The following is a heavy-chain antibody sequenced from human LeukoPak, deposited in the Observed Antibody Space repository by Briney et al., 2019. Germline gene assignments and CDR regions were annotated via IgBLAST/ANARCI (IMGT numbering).Heavy chain of an antibody. V-gene: IGHV4-59*08. J-gene: IGHJ6*03. Sequence: SETLSLTCTVSGGSISGYYWSWIRQPPGKGLGWIGYIYYSGSTNYNPSLKSRVTISVDTSKNQFSLKLSSVTAADTAVYYCATQLDTAMVTGHYYYYMDVWGKGTTVTVSS. D-gene: IGHD5-18*01. CDR1: GGSISGYY. CDR3: ATQLDTAMVTGHYYYYMDV. CDR2: IYYSGST.